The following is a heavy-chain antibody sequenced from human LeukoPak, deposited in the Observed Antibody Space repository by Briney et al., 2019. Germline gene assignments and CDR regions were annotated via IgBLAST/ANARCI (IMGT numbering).Heavy chain of an antibody. CDR1: GFTFSDCA. V-gene: IGHV3-30*15. Sequence: PGGSLRLSCAASGFTFSDCAMHWVRQAPGKGLEWVTVISYDGNDKYYADSVKGRFTISRDNSRNRVYLQMSSLRPEDTAVYYCASPNDYGDYRYLDLWGRGTLVTVFS. CDR2: ISYDGNDK. CDR3: ASPNDYGDYRYLDL. D-gene: IGHD4-17*01. J-gene: IGHJ2*01.